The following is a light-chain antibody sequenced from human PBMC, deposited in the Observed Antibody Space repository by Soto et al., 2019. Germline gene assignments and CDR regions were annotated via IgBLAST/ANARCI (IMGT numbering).Light chain of an antibody. CDR2: DTS. V-gene: IGKV3-20*01. CDR3: QQYGTSPPLT. Sequence: NGLTPAPSPLSLSPGERANLSCRASQSVDSNYLAWYQQKRGQAPRLLIYDTSTRATGIPDRFSGTGSATDFTLTISRLQPEDFAVYYCQQYGTSPPLTFGGGTKVDIK. CDR1: QSVDSNY. J-gene: IGKJ4*01.